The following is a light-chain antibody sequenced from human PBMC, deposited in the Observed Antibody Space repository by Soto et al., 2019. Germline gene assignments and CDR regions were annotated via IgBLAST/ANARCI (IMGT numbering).Light chain of an antibody. Sequence: DIQLTQSPSFLSASVGDRVTITCRAGQGISSYLAWYQQKPGKAPKLLIYAASTLQSEVPSRFSGSGSGTEFTLTISSLQPEDFATYYCQQLNSYPLTFGGGTKVDIK. J-gene: IGKJ4*01. CDR1: QGISSY. CDR3: QQLNSYPLT. V-gene: IGKV1-9*01. CDR2: AAS.